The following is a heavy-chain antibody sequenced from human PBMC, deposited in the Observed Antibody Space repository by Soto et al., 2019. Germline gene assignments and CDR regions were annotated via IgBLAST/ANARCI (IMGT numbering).Heavy chain of an antibody. CDR3: TTHPLWIHNPYYYYGMDV. D-gene: IGHD2-21*01. V-gene: IGHV3-73*01. CDR2: IRSKANSYAT. CDR1: GFTFSGSA. J-gene: IGHJ6*02. Sequence: GGSLRLSCAASGFTFSGSAMHWVRQASGKGLEWVGRIRSKANSYATAYAASVKGRFTISRDDSKNTAYLQMNSLKTEDTAVYYCTTHPLWIHNPYYYYGMDVWGQGTTVTVSS.